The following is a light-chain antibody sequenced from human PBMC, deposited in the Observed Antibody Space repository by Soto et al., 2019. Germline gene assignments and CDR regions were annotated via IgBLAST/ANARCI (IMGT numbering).Light chain of an antibody. CDR1: QSVSSN. J-gene: IGKJ4*01. V-gene: IGKV3-15*01. CDR3: QQYNNWTPLT. CDR2: GAS. Sequence: EIVMTQSPATLSVSPGERATLSCRASQSVSSNLAWYQQKPGQAPRLLIYGASTRATCIPARFSGIGSGTEFTLTISSLQSEDFAVYYCQQYNNWTPLTFGGGTKVEIK.